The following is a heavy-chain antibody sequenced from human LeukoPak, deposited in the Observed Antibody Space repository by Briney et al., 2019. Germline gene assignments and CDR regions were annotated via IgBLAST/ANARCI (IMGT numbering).Heavy chain of an antibody. Sequence: SETLSLTCTVSGVSVSSGSYYWSWIRQPPGKGLEWIGYIYYSGSTNYNPSLKSRVTISVDTSKNQFSLKLSSVTAADTAVYYCARAPLMTPRGYNWFDPWGQGTLVTVSS. D-gene: IGHD3-16*01. V-gene: IGHV4-61*01. CDR3: ARAPLMTPRGYNWFDP. CDR2: IYYSGST. J-gene: IGHJ5*02. CDR1: GVSVSSGSYY.